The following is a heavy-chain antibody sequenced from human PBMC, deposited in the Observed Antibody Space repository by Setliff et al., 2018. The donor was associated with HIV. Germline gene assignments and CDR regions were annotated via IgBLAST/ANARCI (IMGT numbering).Heavy chain of an antibody. CDR2: IHYTGSS. V-gene: IGHV4-59*02. J-gene: IGHJ6*03. CDR3: ARPGRASYYYYMDV. D-gene: IGHD3-10*01. CDR1: GVSVSSYY. Sequence: SETLSLTCTVSGVSVSSYYWCWIRQPPGKGLEWIGYIHYTGSSNYNPSLKRRVTISVDTSENQFSLKLSSVTAADTAVYYCARPGRASYYYYMDVWGKGTTVTVSS.